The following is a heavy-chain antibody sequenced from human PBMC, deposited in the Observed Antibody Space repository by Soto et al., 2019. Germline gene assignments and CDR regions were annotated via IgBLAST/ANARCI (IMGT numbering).Heavy chain of an antibody. J-gene: IGHJ6*02. CDR3: AKGPQVCYYGSGSYCVIIDYYYGMDV. V-gene: IGHV3-23*01. CDR2: ISGSGGST. CDR1: GFTFSSYA. Sequence: EVQLLESGGGLVQPGGSLRLSCAASGFTFSSYAMSWVRQAPGKGLEWVSAISGSGGSTYYADSVKGRFTISRDNSKNTLYLQMHSLRAEDTAVYYCAKGPQVCYYGSGSYCVIIDYYYGMDVWGQGTTVTVSS. D-gene: IGHD3-10*01.